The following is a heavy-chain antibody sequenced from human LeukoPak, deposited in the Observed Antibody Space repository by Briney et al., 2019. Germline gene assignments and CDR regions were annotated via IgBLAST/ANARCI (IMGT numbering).Heavy chain of an antibody. D-gene: IGHD1-1*01. V-gene: IGHV3-30*03. Sequence: PGGSLRLSCAASGFTFTTFGIHWVRQAPGKGLEWVAAISPDGNIDYYSDSVKGGFSISRDDSKNMIYLQMNSLRGEDSAVYFCARVNNFDDFWGQGTLVTVSS. CDR1: GFTFTTFG. CDR2: ISPDGNID. J-gene: IGHJ4*02. CDR3: ARVNNFDDF.